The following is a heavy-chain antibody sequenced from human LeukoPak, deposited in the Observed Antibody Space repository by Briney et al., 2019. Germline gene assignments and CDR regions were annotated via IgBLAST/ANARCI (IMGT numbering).Heavy chain of an antibody. CDR1: GFTFGTYA. CDR3: VKLSSGSGSKFGFDS. D-gene: IGHD6-19*01. J-gene: IGHJ4*02. Sequence: GGFPRLSCAASGFTFGTYAMSWVRQTPGKSLEWVSIISNGGITTYYADSVRGRFTISRDNSKNRLYLQMSSLRAEDTAVYYCVKLSSGSGSKFGFDSWGQGTLVTVSS. CDR2: ISNGGITT. V-gene: IGHV3-23*01.